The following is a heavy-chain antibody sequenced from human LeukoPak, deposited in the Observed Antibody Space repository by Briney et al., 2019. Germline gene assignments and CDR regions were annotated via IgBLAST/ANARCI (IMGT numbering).Heavy chain of an antibody. V-gene: IGHV3-23*01. D-gene: IGHD3-3*01. Sequence: GGFLRLSCAASGFTFSSYVMSWVRQAPGKGLEWVSAISRSGDSTYYADSVKGRFTISRDNSKNTLYLQMNSLRAEDTAVYYCANSPRKYDFWSGYSYYYYYYMDVWGKGTTVTVSS. CDR1: GFTFSSYV. CDR2: ISRSGDST. CDR3: ANSPRKYDFWSGYSYYYYYYMDV. J-gene: IGHJ6*03.